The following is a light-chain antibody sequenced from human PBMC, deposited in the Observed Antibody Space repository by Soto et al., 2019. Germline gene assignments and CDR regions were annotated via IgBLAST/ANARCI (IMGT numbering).Light chain of an antibody. CDR1: NSNIGSNN. CDR3: AVWDDNLSGVV. V-gene: IGLV1-47*01. CDR2: KIN. Sequence: QSVLTQPPSASGTPGQRVTISCAGSNSNIGSNNVYRYQQLPGTGPKLLIYKINQRPSGVPDRFSGSKSGTSASLAVSGLRSEDEADYYCAVWDDNLSGVVFGGGTKLTVL. J-gene: IGLJ2*01.